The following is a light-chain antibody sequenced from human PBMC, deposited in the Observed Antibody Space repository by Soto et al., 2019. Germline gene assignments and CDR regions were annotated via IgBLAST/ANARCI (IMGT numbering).Light chain of an antibody. CDR3: QQYKNWPL. J-gene: IGKJ5*01. V-gene: IGKV3-11*01. Sequence: EIVLTQSPATLSLSPGERATLSCRASQSVSSYLAWYQQKPGQAPRLLIYDAYNRATGIPVRFSGSGFGTEFTLTISSLQSEDFAVYYCQQYKNWPLFGQGTRLEIK. CDR1: QSVSSY. CDR2: DAY.